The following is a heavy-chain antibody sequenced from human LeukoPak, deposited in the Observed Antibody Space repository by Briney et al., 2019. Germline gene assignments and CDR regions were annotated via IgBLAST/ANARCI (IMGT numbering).Heavy chain of an antibody. Sequence: GASLKLSCEASGNNFSSSGMHWVRQAPGKGLEWVTFIQNDGSDKSYAASVKGRFTISRDNSKNTVYLHMNSLRADDTALYYCAREGGRAAAGRFDYWGQGTLVTVSS. J-gene: IGHJ4*02. CDR1: GNNFSSSG. D-gene: IGHD6-13*01. CDR2: IQNDGSDK. V-gene: IGHV3-30*02. CDR3: AREGGRAAAGRFDY.